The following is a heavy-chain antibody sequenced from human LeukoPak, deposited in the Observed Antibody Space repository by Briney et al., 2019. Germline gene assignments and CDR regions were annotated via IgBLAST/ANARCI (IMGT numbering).Heavy chain of an antibody. CDR1: GYTFTSYG. Sequence: ASVKVSCKASGYTFTSYGISWARQAPGQGLEWMGWISAYNGNTNYAQKLQGRVTMTTDTSTSTAYMELRSLRSDDTAVYYCAREALTMVRGVSIYYYYYGMDVWGQGTTVTVSS. CDR2: ISAYNGNT. D-gene: IGHD3-10*01. V-gene: IGHV1-18*01. CDR3: AREALTMVRGVSIYYYYYGMDV. J-gene: IGHJ6*02.